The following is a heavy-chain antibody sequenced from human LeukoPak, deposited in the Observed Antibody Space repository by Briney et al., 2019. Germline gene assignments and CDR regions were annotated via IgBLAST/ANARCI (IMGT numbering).Heavy chain of an antibody. J-gene: IGHJ5*02. Sequence: SVKVSCKASGGTFSSYAISWVRQAPGQGVEWMGRIIPIFGTANYAQKFQGRVTITTDESTSTAYMELSSLKSEDTAVYYCARGAFGPTNWFDPWGQGTLVTVSS. CDR3: ARGAFGPTNWFDP. D-gene: IGHD1-26*01. V-gene: IGHV1-69*05. CDR1: GGTFSSYA. CDR2: IIPIFGTA.